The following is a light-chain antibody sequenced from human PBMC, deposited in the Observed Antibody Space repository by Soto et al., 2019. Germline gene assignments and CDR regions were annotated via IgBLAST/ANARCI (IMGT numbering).Light chain of an antibody. CDR3: QSYDSSLSGYV. V-gene: IGLV1-40*01. J-gene: IGLJ1*01. Sequence: QSVLTQPPSVSGAPGQRVTISCTGSSSNIGAGYDVHWYQQLPGTAPKLLIYGNSNRPSGVPDRFSGYKSGPSASVAITGLQAEDEADYYCQSYDSSLSGYVFGTGTKVTVL. CDR1: SSNIGAGYD. CDR2: GNS.